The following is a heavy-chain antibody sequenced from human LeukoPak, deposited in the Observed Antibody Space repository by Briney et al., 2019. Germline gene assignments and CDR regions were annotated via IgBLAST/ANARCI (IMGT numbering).Heavy chain of an antibody. CDR3: AKDGRFGEFGYYYYYMDV. D-gene: IGHD3-10*01. Sequence: GGSLRLSCAASGFTFSSYGMHWVRQAPGKGLEWVAFIRCDGSNKYYADSVKGRFTISRDNSKNTLYLQMNSLRAEDTAVYYCAKDGRFGEFGYYYYYMDVWGKGTTVTISS. V-gene: IGHV3-30*02. CDR1: GFTFSSYG. CDR2: IRCDGSNK. J-gene: IGHJ6*03.